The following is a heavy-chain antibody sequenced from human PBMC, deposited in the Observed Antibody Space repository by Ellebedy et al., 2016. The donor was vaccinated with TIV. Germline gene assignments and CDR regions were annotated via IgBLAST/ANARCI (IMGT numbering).Heavy chain of an antibody. Sequence: GESLKISXEVSGLTFSGYWMHWVRQAPGKGLVLVSRITNDGSETRYADSVKGRFTISRDNARKTVYLQMSSLRAEDTAVYYCATDGTYGNFDNWGQGTLVTVSS. D-gene: IGHD1-26*01. CDR2: ITNDGSET. CDR3: ATDGTYGNFDN. CDR1: GLTFSGYW. V-gene: IGHV3-74*01. J-gene: IGHJ4*02.